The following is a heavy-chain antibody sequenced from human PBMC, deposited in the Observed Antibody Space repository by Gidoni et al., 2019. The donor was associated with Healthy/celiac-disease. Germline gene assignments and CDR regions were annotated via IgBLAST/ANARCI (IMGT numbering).Heavy chain of an antibody. D-gene: IGHD2-21*02. Sequence: QVQLQESGPGLVKPSETLSLTCTVSVGSISSYYWSWIRQPAGKGLEWIGRIYTSGSTNYNPSLKSRVTMSVDTSKNQFSLKLSSVTAADTAVYYCAREADCGGDCRFTDYWYFDLWGRGTLVTVSS. CDR2: IYTSGST. J-gene: IGHJ2*01. CDR1: VGSISSYY. V-gene: IGHV4-4*07. CDR3: AREADCGGDCRFTDYWYFDL.